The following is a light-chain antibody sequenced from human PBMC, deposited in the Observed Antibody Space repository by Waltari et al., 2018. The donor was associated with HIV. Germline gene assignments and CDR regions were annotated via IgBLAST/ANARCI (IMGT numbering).Light chain of an antibody. Sequence: SSELTQDPAVSVALGQTVRITCQGDSLRKYYASWYQQKPGQAPILVIYGKNNRPSGIPDRFSGSSSGNTASWTITGAQAEDEADYYCDSRDSSGNNLVFGGGTKLTVL. J-gene: IGLJ2*01. V-gene: IGLV3-19*01. CDR1: SLRKYY. CDR2: GKN. CDR3: DSRDSSGNNLV.